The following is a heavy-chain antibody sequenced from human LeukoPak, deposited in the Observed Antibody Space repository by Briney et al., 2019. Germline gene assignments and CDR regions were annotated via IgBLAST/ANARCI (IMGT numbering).Heavy chain of an antibody. V-gene: IGHV1-2*02. Sequence: ASVKVSCKASGYTFTGFYMHWVRQAPGQGLEWMGWINPNSGGTNYAQKFQGRATMTRDTSISTAYMELSRLRSDDTAVYYCARANSSGRISYFDYWGQGTLVTVSS. CDR2: INPNSGGT. J-gene: IGHJ4*02. D-gene: IGHD6-19*01. CDR3: ARANSSGRISYFDY. CDR1: GYTFTGFY.